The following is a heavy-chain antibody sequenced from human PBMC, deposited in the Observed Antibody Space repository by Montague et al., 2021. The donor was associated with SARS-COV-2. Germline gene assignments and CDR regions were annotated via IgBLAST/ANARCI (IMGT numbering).Heavy chain of an antibody. Sequence: SETLSLTCTVSGGSINDNYWNWFRQTPGKGLEWIGYMYYSGSTNYNPSLESRVTISIDTSKNHFSLTLNSVTAADTAVYYCARLTYYYDSSGSYRTLYYFDYWGQGTLVTVSS. CDR2: MYYSGST. CDR1: GGSINDNY. J-gene: IGHJ4*02. V-gene: IGHV4-59*08. D-gene: IGHD3-22*01. CDR3: ARLTYYYDSSGSYRTLYYFDY.